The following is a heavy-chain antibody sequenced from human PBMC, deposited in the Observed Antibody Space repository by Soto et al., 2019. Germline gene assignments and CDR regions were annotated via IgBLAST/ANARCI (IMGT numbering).Heavy chain of an antibody. CDR3: AKDPRYSQDEAFDI. Sequence: QVQLVESGGGVVQPGRSLRLSCAASGFSFSSYGMHWVRQAPGKGLEWVATISRDSYNKYYGDSVKGRFTISRDNSKNTLYLQMQSLRLEDTTVYYCAKDPRYSQDEAFDIWGQGTMVTVSS. J-gene: IGHJ3*02. CDR1: GFSFSSYG. CDR2: ISRDSYNK. D-gene: IGHD5-18*01. V-gene: IGHV3-30*18.